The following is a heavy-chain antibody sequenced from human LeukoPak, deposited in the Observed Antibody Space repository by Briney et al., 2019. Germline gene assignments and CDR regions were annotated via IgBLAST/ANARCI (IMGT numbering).Heavy chain of an antibody. V-gene: IGHV4-39*07. J-gene: IGHJ4*02. Sequence: KPSETLSLTCTVSGGSISSSSYYWSWIRQPPGKGLEWIGEINHSGSTNYNPSLKSRVTISVDTSKNQFSLKLSSVTAADTAVYYCARGVFMITFGGVIGYYFDYWGQGTLVTVSS. D-gene: IGHD3-16*02. CDR3: ARGVFMITFGGVIGYYFDY. CDR1: GGSISSSSYY. CDR2: INHSGST.